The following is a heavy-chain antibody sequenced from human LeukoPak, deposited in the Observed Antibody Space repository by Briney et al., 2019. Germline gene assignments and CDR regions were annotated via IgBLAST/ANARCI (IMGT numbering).Heavy chain of an antibody. D-gene: IGHD3-3*01. V-gene: IGHV1-8*01. Sequence: ASVKVSCKASGYTFTSYDIHWVRQATGQGLEWMGWMYPNSGNTGYAQKFQGRVTMTRNTSMSTAYMELSSLRTEETAVYYCARVERITIFAVVSYFFDNWGQGTLVTVSS. CDR3: ARVERITIFAVVSYFFDN. CDR1: GYTFTSYD. CDR2: MYPNSGNT. J-gene: IGHJ4*02.